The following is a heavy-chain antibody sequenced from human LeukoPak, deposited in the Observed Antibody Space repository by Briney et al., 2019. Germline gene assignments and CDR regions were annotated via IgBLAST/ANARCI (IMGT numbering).Heavy chain of an antibody. Sequence: GGSLRLSCAASGFTFSTYNMEWVRQAPGKGLEWASYISTSSTTMYYADSVKGRFTISRDDAKNSLYLHMNSLTDEDTAVYYCARPSGEFDFWGQGTLVTVSS. CDR3: ARPSGEFDF. J-gene: IGHJ4*02. CDR2: ISTSSTTM. CDR1: GFTFSTYN. V-gene: IGHV3-48*02. D-gene: IGHD3-10*01.